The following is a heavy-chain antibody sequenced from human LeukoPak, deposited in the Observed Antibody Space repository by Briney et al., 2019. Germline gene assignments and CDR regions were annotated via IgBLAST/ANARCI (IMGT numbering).Heavy chain of an antibody. Sequence: PGGSLRLSCAASGFTFSSYSMNWVRQAPGKGLEWVSSISSSSSYIYYADSVKGRFTISRDNAKNSLYLQMNSLRAEDTAVYYCARADYDFWSGYLSYFDYWGQGTLVTVSS. D-gene: IGHD3-3*01. CDR2: ISSSSSYI. J-gene: IGHJ4*02. CDR3: ARADYDFWSGYLSYFDY. V-gene: IGHV3-21*01. CDR1: GFTFSSYS.